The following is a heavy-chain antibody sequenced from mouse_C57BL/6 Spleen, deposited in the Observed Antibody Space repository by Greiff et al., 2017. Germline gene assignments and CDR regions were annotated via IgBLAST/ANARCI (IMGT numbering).Heavy chain of an antibody. CDR3: ARTDGYYLAY. V-gene: IGHV1-61*01. CDR1: GYTFTSYW. D-gene: IGHD2-3*01. J-gene: IGHJ3*01. CDR2: IYPSDSET. Sequence: QVQLQQPGAELVRPGSSVKLSCKASGYTFTSYWMDWVKQRPGQGLEWIGNIYPSDSETHYNQKFKDKDTLTVDKSSSTAYMQLSSLTSEDSAVYYCARTDGYYLAYWGQGTLVTVSA.